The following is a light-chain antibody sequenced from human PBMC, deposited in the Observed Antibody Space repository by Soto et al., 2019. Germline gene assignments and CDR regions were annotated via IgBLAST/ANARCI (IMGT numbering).Light chain of an antibody. CDR2: DVS. J-gene: IGLJ1*01. V-gene: IGLV2-14*01. CDR1: SSDVGGYNY. CDR3: SSYTSGFYV. Sequence: THPASVSGSPGQSITISCTGTSSDVGGYNYVSWYQQHPGKAPKLMIYDVSDRPSGVSNRFSGSKSGNTASLTISGLQAEDEADYYCSSYTSGFYVFGTGTKVTVL.